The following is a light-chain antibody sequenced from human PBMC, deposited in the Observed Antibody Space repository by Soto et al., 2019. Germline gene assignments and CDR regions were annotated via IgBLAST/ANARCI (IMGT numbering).Light chain of an antibody. J-gene: IGKJ2*01. CDR1: QSISRS. CDR3: HQYNSWPPGT. CDR2: DAS. V-gene: IGKV3-15*01. Sequence: IVLTQSPGTLSLASGERATLSCRASQSISRSLAWYQQKPGQAPRLLISDASTRATGIPARFSGSGSGTEFTLTISSLQSEDFALYYCHQYNSWPPGTFGQGTKVDIK.